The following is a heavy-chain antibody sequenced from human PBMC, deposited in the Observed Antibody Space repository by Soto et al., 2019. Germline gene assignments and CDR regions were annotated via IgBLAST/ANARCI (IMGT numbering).Heavy chain of an antibody. D-gene: IGHD6-6*01. CDR3: ARKIAALYYYMDV. Sequence: EVQLVESGGGLVQPGGSLRLYCAASGFTVSSNYMSWVRQAPGKGLEWVSVIYSGGSTYYADSVKGRFTISRHNSKNTLYLQMNSLRAEDTAVYYCARKIAALYYYMDVWGKGTTVTVSS. V-gene: IGHV3-53*04. J-gene: IGHJ6*03. CDR2: IYSGGST. CDR1: GFTVSSNY.